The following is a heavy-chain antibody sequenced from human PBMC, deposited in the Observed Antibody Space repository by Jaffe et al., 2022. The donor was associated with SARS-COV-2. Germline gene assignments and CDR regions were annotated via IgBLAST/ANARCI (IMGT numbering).Heavy chain of an antibody. CDR1: GGSISRYY. D-gene: IGHD6-6*01. Sequence: QVQLQESGPGLVKPSETLSLTCTVSGGSISRYYWSWIRQTRGKGLEWIGYISYDGDTNYNPSLRSRVTISEDTSKSQFSLKLKSVTAADTAIYYCARLHYSSSAENWFDPWGQGTLVTVSS. CDR2: ISYDGDT. J-gene: IGHJ5*02. V-gene: IGHV4-59*08. CDR3: ARLHYSSSAENWFDP.